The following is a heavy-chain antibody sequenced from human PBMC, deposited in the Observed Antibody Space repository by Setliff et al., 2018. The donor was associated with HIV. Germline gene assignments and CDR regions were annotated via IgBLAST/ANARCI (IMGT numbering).Heavy chain of an antibody. V-gene: IGHV5-51*01. J-gene: IGHJ3*01. CDR3: ARQDDSSGYYYGLGAFDL. Sequence: GESLKISCKGSGYSFTSYWIGWVRQMPGKGLEWMGIIYPGDSDTRYSPSFQGQVTISADKSISTAYLQWGSLMASDTAMYYCARQDDSSGYYYGLGAFDLWGQGTMVTVSS. CDR2: IYPGDSDT. D-gene: IGHD3-22*01. CDR1: GYSFTSYW.